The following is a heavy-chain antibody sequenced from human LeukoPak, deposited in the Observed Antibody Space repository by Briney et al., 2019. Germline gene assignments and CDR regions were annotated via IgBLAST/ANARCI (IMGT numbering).Heavy chain of an antibody. J-gene: IGHJ4*02. V-gene: IGHV4-59*01. CDR2: IYYSGST. D-gene: IGHD2-2*01. CDR3: ARAAYRSNSEFDY. Sequence: SENLSLTCTVSGGSLSNYYWSWIRQPPGKGLEWIGFIYYSGSTDYNPSLKSRVTISLDASKNQFSLRLRSVTAADTAVYYCARAAYRSNSEFDYWGQGTLVTVSS. CDR1: GGSLSNYY.